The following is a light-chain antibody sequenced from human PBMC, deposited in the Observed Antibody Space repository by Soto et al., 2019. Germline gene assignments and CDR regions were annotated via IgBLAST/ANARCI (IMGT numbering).Light chain of an antibody. CDR3: QSYDSSLSGSPVV. J-gene: IGLJ2*01. Sequence: QLVLTQPPSVSGAPGQRVTISCTGSSSNIGAGYDVHWYQQLPGTAPKLLIYGNNNRPSGVPDRFSGSKSGTSASLAITGLQAEDEADYYCQSYDSSLSGSPVVFGGGTKVTVL. V-gene: IGLV1-40*01. CDR1: SSNIGAGYD. CDR2: GNN.